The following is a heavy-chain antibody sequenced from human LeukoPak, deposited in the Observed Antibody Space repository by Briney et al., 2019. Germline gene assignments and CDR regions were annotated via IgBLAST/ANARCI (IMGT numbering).Heavy chain of an antibody. CDR1: GGSISSGGYA. J-gene: IGHJ4*02. Sequence: SSETLSLTCAVSGGSISSGGYAWGWIRQPRGKGVEWIGYIYHSGSTYYNPSLKSRVTISVDRSKNQFSLKLSSVTAADTAVYYCARGSLGYCSSTSCYMRFVFDYWGQGTLVTVSS. D-gene: IGHD2-2*02. CDR2: IYHSGST. CDR3: ARGSLGYCSSTSCYMRFVFDY. V-gene: IGHV4-30-2*01.